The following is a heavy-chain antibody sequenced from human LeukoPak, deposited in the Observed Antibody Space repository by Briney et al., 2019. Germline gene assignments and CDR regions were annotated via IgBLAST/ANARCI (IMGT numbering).Heavy chain of an antibody. CDR2: ISGSGGST. D-gene: IGHD2-21*02. J-gene: IGHJ4*02. Sequence: GGSLRLSCAASGFTFSSYAMSWVRQAPGKGLEWVSAISGSGGSTYYADSVKGRFTISRDSSKNTLYLQMNSLRAEDTAVYYCAKDQRHIVVVTPFDYWGQGTLVTVSS. CDR3: AKDQRHIVVVTPFDY. V-gene: IGHV3-23*01. CDR1: GFTFSSYA.